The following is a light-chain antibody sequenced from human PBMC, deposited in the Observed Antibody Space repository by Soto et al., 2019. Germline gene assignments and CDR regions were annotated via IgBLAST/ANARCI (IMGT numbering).Light chain of an antibody. CDR2: DTS. J-gene: IGKJ1*01. V-gene: IGKV3-15*01. CDR1: QSVSSS. Sequence: EIVVTQSPATLSVSPGERVTLSCRASQSVSSSLAWYQQRPGQAPRLLIYDTSTRAPGIAARFSGSGSGTEFTLTFSSLQSEDVAVYYCQQYVHWPPGTFGQGTTVEIK. CDR3: QQYVHWPPGT.